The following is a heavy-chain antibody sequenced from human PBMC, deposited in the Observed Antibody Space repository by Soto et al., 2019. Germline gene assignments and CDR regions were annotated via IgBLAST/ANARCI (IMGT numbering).Heavy chain of an antibody. CDR3: TTEVGYCISTSCYADYYYGMDV. Sequence: SVSNAWMNWVRQAPGKGLEWVGRIKSKTDGGTTDYAAPVKGRFTISRDDSKNMLYLQMNSLKTEDTAVYYCTTEVGYCISTSCYADYYYGMDVWGQGTTVTVSS. CDR1: SVSNAW. V-gene: IGHV3-15*07. J-gene: IGHJ6*02. D-gene: IGHD2-2*01. CDR2: IKSKTDGGTT.